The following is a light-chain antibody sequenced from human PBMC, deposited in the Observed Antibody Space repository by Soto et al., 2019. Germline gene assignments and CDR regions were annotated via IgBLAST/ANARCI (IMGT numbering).Light chain of an antibody. V-gene: IGLV1-40*01. CDR3: QSYDSSLSGWV. CDR1: NSNIGAGYD. Sequence: QSVLTQPPSVSGAPGQRVTMSCTGYNSNIGAGYDVHWYQQLPGTAPKLLIYGNSNRPSGVPDRFSASKSGTSASLAITRLQAEDEADYYCQSYDSSLSGWVFGGGTKLTVL. CDR2: GNS. J-gene: IGLJ3*02.